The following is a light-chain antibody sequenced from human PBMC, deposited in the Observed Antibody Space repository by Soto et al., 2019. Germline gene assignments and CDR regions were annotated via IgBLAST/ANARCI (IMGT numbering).Light chain of an antibody. CDR3: LLTYRGTRV. V-gene: IGLV7-46*01. CDR2: DTS. J-gene: IGLJ7*01. Sequence: QAVVTQEPSLTVSPGGTVTLTCGSSTGAVTSGHYPYWFQQKPGQAPRTLSYDTSNKHSWTPARFSGSLLGGKAALTLSGAEPEDEADYYCLLTYRGTRVFGGGTQLTVL. CDR1: TGAVTSGHY.